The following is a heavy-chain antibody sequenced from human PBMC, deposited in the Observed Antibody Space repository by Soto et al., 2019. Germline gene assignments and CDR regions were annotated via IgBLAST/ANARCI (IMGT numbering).Heavy chain of an antibody. CDR2: IYYSGST. CDR3: ARSEHYYGSGSQGWFDP. Sequence: QVQLQESGPGLVKPSQTLSLICTVSGGSISSGGYYWSWIRQHPGKGLEWIGYIYYSGSTYYNPSLKSRVTISVDTSKNQFSLKLSSVTAADTAVYYCARSEHYYGSGSQGWFDPWGQGTLVTVSS. V-gene: IGHV4-31*03. J-gene: IGHJ5*02. CDR1: GGSISSGGYY. D-gene: IGHD3-10*01.